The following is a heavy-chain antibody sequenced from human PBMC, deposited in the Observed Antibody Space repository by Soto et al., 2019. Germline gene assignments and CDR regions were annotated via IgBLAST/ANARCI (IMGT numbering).Heavy chain of an antibody. CDR2: INTDGSTT. Sequence: EVQLVESGGGLVQPGGSLRLSCAASGFTFNGYWMHWGRQAPGKGLVWVSRINTDGSTTTYADSVKGRFTISRDNAKNTLYLQMNSLRAEDTAVYYCARGRGGWVDPWGQGTLVTVSS. V-gene: IGHV3-74*01. J-gene: IGHJ5*02. CDR3: ARGRGGWVDP. CDR1: GFTFNGYW. D-gene: IGHD3-16*01.